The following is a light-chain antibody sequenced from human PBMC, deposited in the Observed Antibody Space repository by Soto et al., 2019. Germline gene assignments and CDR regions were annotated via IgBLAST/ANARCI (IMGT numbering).Light chain of an antibody. Sequence: DIQMTQSPSTLPASVGGRVTITCRTSQSISNWLAWYQQKPGKAPKLLISGASSLESGVPSRFSGSGSGTEFTLTISSLQPDDFATYYCQQYDSYSYTFGQGTKVDIK. V-gene: IGKV1-5*01. CDR3: QQYDSYSYT. CDR1: QSISNW. CDR2: GAS. J-gene: IGKJ2*01.